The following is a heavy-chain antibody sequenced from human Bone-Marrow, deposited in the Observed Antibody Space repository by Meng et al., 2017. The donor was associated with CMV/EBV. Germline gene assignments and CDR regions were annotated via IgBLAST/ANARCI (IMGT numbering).Heavy chain of an antibody. Sequence: GESLKISCAASGFTVSSNYMSWVRQAPGKGLEWVSVIFSGGNTYYADSVKGRFTISRDNSKNTLYLQMNSLRAEDTAVYYCAREGAVAGMGTGWFDPWGQGTLVTVSS. CDR2: IFSGGNT. J-gene: IGHJ5*02. D-gene: IGHD6-19*01. V-gene: IGHV3-53*01. CDR1: GFTVSSNY. CDR3: AREGAVAGMGTGWFDP.